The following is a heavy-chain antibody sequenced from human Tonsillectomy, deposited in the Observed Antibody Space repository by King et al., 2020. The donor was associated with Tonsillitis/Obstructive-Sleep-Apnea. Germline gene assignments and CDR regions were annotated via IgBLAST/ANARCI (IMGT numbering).Heavy chain of an antibody. Sequence: VQLQQWGAGLLKPSETLSLTCAVYGGSFSGYYWSWIRQPPGKGLEWIGDIRYSGSTNYNPSLKSRVAISVDTTKDQFSLKLSSVTAADTAVYYCARGDSSGYDDAFDIWGQGTTVTVS. V-gene: IGHV4-34*01. D-gene: IGHD3-22*01. CDR1: GGSFSGYY. CDR2: IRYSGST. CDR3: ARGDSSGYDDAFDI. J-gene: IGHJ3*02.